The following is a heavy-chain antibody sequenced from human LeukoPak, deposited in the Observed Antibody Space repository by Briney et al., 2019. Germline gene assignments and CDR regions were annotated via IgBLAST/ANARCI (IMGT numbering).Heavy chain of an antibody. J-gene: IGHJ5*02. CDR2: ISYDGSNK. V-gene: IGHV3-30*04. Sequence: GGSLRLSCAASGFTFSSYAMHWVRQAPGKWLEWVAVISYDGSNKYYADSVKGRFTISRDNSKNTLYLQMNSLSADDTAVYYCARARGLQELVGPWGQGTLVTVSS. CDR1: GFTFSSYA. CDR3: ARARGLQELVGP. D-gene: IGHD1-7*01.